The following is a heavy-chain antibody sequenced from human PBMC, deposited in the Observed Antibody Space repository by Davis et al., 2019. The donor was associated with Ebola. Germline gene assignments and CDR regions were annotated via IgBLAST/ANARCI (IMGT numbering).Heavy chain of an antibody. V-gene: IGHV3-30*19. CDR1: GFTFNDYA. Sequence: GESLKISCAVSGFTFNDYAMHWVRQQAGKGMEWMAVISYDGRSTDYVDSVKGRFTISRDNAKNTVYLEMNSLRPDDSAVYFCSRDMSCSGRDCFPAYRHYYMDAWGKGTTVTVSS. CDR3: SRDMSCSGRDCFPAYRHYYMDA. CDR2: ISYDGRST. D-gene: IGHD2-15*01. J-gene: IGHJ6*03.